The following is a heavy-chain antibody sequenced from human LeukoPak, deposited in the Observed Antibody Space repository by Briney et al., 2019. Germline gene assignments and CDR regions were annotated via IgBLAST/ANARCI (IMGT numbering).Heavy chain of an antibody. V-gene: IGHV3-21*01. CDR3: ARDLGYCSSTSCYGTFDY. CDR2: ISGSSGYI. D-gene: IGHD2-2*01. CDR1: GFTFSSHS. J-gene: IGHJ4*02. Sequence: GGSLRLSCAASGFTFSSHSMNWVRQAPGKGLEWVSSISGSSGYIYYADSVKGRFTISRDNAKNSLYLQMNSLRAEDTAVYYCARDLGYCSSTSCYGTFDYWGQGTLVTVSS.